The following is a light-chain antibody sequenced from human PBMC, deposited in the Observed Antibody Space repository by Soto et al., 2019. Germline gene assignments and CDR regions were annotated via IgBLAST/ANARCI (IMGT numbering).Light chain of an antibody. J-gene: IGKJ4*01. Sequence: DIQMTQSPSSLSASVGDRVTITCRASQSISNYLHWYQQTPGRAPKLLIYAASSLQSGVPSRFSGSGSGTDFTLTISSLQPEDFATYYCQQSYSIPPPTFGGGTKVEIK. CDR3: QQSYSIPPPT. CDR1: QSISNY. CDR2: AAS. V-gene: IGKV1-39*01.